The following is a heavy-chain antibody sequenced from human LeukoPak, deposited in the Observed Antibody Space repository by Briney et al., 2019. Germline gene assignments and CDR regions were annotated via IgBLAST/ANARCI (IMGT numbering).Heavy chain of an antibody. CDR2: INPNSGGT. Sequence: ASVKVSCKASGYTFTGYYMHWVRQAPGQGLEWMGWINPNSGGTNYAQKFRGRVTMTRDTSISTAYMELSRLRSDDTAVYYCARVARYSTAWHGVWDYWGQGTLVTVSS. J-gene: IGHJ4*02. CDR1: GYTFTGYY. V-gene: IGHV1-2*02. CDR3: ARVARYSTAWHGVWDY. D-gene: IGHD6-19*01.